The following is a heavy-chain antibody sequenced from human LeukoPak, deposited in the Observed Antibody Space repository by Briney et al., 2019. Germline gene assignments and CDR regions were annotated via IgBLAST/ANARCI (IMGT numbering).Heavy chain of an antibody. D-gene: IGHD5-24*01. CDR2: IYYSGST. CDR3: ARGLEMATMGGNY. Sequence: SETLSLTCAVSGGSISSGGYSWSWIRQPPGKGLEWIGYIYYSGSTYYNPSLKSRVTISVDTSKNQFSLKLSSVTAADTAVYYCARGLEMATMGGNYWGQGTLVTVSS. V-gene: IGHV4-30-4*07. CDR1: GGSISSGGYS. J-gene: IGHJ4*02.